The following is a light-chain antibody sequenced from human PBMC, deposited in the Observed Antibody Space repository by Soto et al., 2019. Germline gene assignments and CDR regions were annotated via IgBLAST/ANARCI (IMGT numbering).Light chain of an antibody. V-gene: IGLV4-69*01. Sequence: QPVLTQSTSASASLGASVKLTCILSSGHSRYAIAWHQQQPEKGPRYLMKVNSDGSHSKGDGIPDRFSGSSSGAERYLTFSSLQSEDEADYYCQTWGTGTVVFGGGTKLTVL. CDR2: VNSDGSH. J-gene: IGLJ2*01. CDR3: QTWGTGTVV. CDR1: SGHSRYA.